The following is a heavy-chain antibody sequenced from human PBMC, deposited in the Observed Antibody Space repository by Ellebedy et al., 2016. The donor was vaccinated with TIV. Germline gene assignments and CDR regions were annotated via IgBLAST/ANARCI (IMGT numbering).Heavy chain of an antibody. CDR3: ARSGTNRWFDP. Sequence: ASVKVSXXASGYTFTGYYMHWVRQAPGQGLEWMGWINPNSGGTNYAQKFQGWVTMTRDTSISTAYMELSRLRSDDTAVCYCARSGTNRWFDPWGQGTLVTVSS. V-gene: IGHV1-2*04. D-gene: IGHD1-1*01. CDR2: INPNSGGT. CDR1: GYTFTGYY. J-gene: IGHJ5*02.